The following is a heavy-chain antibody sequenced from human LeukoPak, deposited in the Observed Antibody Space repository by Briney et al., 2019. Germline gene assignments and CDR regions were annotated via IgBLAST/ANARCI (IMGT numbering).Heavy chain of an antibody. CDR1: GFTFSSYA. CDR2: ISGSGGST. D-gene: IGHD3-10*01. Sequence: GGSLRLSCAASGFTFSSYAMSWVRQAPGKGLEWVSAISGSGGSTYYADSVKGRFTISRDNSKNTLYLQMNSLRAEDTAVYYCARDPTYGSGSYYDSPNDYWGQGTLVTVSS. V-gene: IGHV3-23*01. CDR3: ARDPTYGSGSYYDSPNDY. J-gene: IGHJ4*02.